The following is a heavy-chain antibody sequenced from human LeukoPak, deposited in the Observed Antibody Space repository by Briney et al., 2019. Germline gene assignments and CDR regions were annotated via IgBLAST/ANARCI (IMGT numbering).Heavy chain of an antibody. CDR1: GYTXSDYY. J-gene: IGHJ5*02. Sequence: ASVKVSCKASGYTXSDYYMHGVRQAPGQGLEWMGWIKPNSVATNYAQKFQGRVTMTRDTSISTAYMELSSLRSDDTAVYYCARGSAMVTTYRGGNWFDPWGQGTLVTVSS. CDR3: ARGSAMVTTYRGGNWFDP. V-gene: IGHV1-2*02. CDR2: IKPNSVAT. D-gene: IGHD5-18*01.